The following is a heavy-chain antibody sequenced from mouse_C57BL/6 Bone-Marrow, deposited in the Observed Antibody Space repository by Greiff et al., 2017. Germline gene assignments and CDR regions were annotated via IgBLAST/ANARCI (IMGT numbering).Heavy chain of an antibody. CDR2: IYPGSGST. CDR1: GYTFTSYW. D-gene: IGHD2-4*01. CDR3: ASEMITTVYYYAMDY. J-gene: IGHJ4*01. V-gene: IGHV1-55*01. Sequence: QVQLQQPGAELVKPGASVKMSCKASGYTFTSYWITWVKQRPGQGLEWIGDIYPGSGSTNYNEKFKSKATLTVDTSSSTAYMQLSSLTSEDSAVYYCASEMITTVYYYAMDYWGQGTSVTVSS.